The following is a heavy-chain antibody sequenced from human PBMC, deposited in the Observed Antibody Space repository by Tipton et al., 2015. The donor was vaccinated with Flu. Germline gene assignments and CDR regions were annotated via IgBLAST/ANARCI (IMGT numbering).Heavy chain of an antibody. CDR2: LWFDGSNK. J-gene: IGHJ4*02. D-gene: IGHD3-10*01. CDR1: GFTFSSYG. V-gene: IGHV3-33*01. CDR3: AREFSEFYFDY. Sequence: SLRLSCAASGFTFSSYGMHWVRQAPGKGLEWVAYLWFDGSNKQYADSVKGRFTISRDNSKNTLYLQMNTLRAEDAAVYYCAREFSEFYFDYWGQGTQVTVSA.